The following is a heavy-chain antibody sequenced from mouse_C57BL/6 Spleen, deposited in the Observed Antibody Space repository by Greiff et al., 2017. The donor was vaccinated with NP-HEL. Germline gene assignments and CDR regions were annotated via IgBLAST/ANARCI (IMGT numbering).Heavy chain of an antibody. D-gene: IGHD3-2*02. CDR1: GYSFTGYY. CDR3: ARRQLRGYFDV. CDR2: INPSTGGT. Sequence: VQLQQSGPELVKPGASVKISCKASGYSFTGYYMNWVKQSPEKSLEWIGEINPSTGGTTYNQKFKAKATLTVDKSSSTAYMQLKSLTSEDSAVYYCARRQLRGYFDVWGTGTTVTVSS. V-gene: IGHV1-42*01. J-gene: IGHJ1*03.